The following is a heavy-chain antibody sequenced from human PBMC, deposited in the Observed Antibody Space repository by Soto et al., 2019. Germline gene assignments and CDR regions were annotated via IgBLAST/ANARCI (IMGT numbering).Heavy chain of an antibody. J-gene: IGHJ4*02. Sequence: EVQLVESGGGLVQPGGSLRLSCAASGFTFNYYSMSWVRQAPGKGLEWVSYISSGNPTIYYADSVKGRFTISRDNAKNSLYLQINSLRADDTAVYYCARRPSTITTRSYFDSWGQGTLVTVSS. V-gene: IGHV3-48*01. CDR1: GFTFNYYS. CDR3: ARRPSTITTRSYFDS. CDR2: ISSGNPTI. D-gene: IGHD4-4*01.